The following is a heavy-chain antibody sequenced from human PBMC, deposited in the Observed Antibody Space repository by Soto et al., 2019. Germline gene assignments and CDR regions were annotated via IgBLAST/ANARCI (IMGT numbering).Heavy chain of an antibody. Sequence: QVQLQESGPGLVKPSETLSLTCAVSGGSVSSRNWWSWVRQPPGKGLEWIGQISQSGTANYNPSLKSRVTISVDKSKNQFSLILRSVTAADTAVYFCARHGGRFIDYWGQGILVTVPS. CDR1: GGSVSSRNW. CDR2: ISQSGTA. CDR3: ARHGGRFIDY. V-gene: IGHV4-4*02. J-gene: IGHJ4*02. D-gene: IGHD2-15*01.